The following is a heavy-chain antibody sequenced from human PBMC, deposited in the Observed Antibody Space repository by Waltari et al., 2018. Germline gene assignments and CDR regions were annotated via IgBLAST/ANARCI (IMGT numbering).Heavy chain of an antibody. J-gene: IGHJ4*02. CDR2: IYYSVIT. CDR1: GGSISSSSYY. Sequence: QLQLQESGPGLVKPSETLSLTCTVSGGSISSSSYYWGWIRQPPGKGLEWIGSIYYSVITYYNPSLTSRVTISVDTSKNQFSLKLSSVTAADTAVYYCARVVGSGYFDYWGQGTLVTVSS. V-gene: IGHV4-39*07. CDR3: ARVVGSGYFDY. D-gene: IGHD3-3*01.